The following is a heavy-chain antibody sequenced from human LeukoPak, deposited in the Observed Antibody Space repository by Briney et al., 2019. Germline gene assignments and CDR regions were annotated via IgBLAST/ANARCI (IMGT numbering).Heavy chain of an antibody. V-gene: IGHV3-33*01. CDR2: ICYDGSNK. CDR1: GFTFSSYG. Sequence: PGGSLRLSCAASGFTFSSYGMRWVRQAPGKGLEWVADICYDGSNKYYADSVKGRFNISRDNSKNTLYLQMNSLRAEDTAVYYCARERTYYDFWSGYGNYYYYMDVWGKGTTVTVSS. D-gene: IGHD3-3*01. CDR3: ARERTYYDFWSGYGNYYYYMDV. J-gene: IGHJ6*03.